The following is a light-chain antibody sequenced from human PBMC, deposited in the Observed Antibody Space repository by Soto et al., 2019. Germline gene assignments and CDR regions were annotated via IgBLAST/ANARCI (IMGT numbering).Light chain of an antibody. J-gene: IGLJ1*01. CDR3: QAWDSVTYV. CDR1: KLGDKY. Sequence: SYELTQPPSVSVSPGQTASITCSGDKLGDKYACWYQQKPGQSPVLVIYQDSKRPSGIPERFSGSNSGNTATLTISGTQAMDEADNYRQAWDSVTYVFGTGTNLTVL. CDR2: QDS. V-gene: IGLV3-1*01.